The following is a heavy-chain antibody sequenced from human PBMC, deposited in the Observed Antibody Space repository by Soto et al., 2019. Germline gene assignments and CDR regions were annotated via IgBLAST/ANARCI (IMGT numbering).Heavy chain of an antibody. CDR2: IIPIFGAA. Sequence: GSSVKGSFKGSGGGFSSYAISWVRQAPGQGLEWMGGIIPIFGAANYAQKFQGRVTITADESTSTAYMELSSLRSEDTAVYYCATQKLVLTAMVIDAFDIWGQGTMVTVSS. V-gene: IGHV1-69*13. D-gene: IGHD5-18*01. J-gene: IGHJ3*02. CDR1: GGGFSSYA. CDR3: ATQKLVLTAMVIDAFDI.